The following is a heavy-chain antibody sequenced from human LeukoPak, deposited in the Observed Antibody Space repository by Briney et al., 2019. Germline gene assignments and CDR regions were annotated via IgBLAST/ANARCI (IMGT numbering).Heavy chain of an antibody. CDR2: ISSSSSYI. J-gene: IGHJ4*02. CDR1: GFTFSSYS. CDR3: ARESSTAFDY. Sequence: PGGSLRLSCAASGFTFSSYSMNWVRQAPGKGLEWVSSISSSSSYINYADSVKGRFTISRDNAKNSLYLQMNSLRAEDTAVYYCARESSTAFDYWGQGTLVTVSS. V-gene: IGHV3-21*01. D-gene: IGHD2-2*01.